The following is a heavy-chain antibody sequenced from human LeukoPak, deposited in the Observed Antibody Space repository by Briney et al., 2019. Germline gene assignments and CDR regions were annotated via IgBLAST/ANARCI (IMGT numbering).Heavy chain of an antibody. CDR1: GFTFSSYA. CDR2: ISGSGGST. J-gene: IGHJ3*02. CDR3: AKGGGLVATILVSNAFDI. Sequence: GGSLRLSCAASGFTFSSYAMSWVRQAPGKGLEWVSAISGSGGSTYYADSVKGRFTISRDNSKNTLYLQMNSLRAEDTAVYYCAKGGGLVATILVSNAFDIWGQGTMVTVSS. V-gene: IGHV3-23*01. D-gene: IGHD5-12*01.